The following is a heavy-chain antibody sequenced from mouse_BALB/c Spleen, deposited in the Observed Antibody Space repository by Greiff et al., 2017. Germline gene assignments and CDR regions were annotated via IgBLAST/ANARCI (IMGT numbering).Heavy chain of an antibody. D-gene: IGHD1-1*01. CDR1: GYTFTSYW. V-gene: IGHV1-7*01. CDR3: ARPLLLRAWFAY. Sequence: VKLQESGAELAKPGASVKMSCKASGYTFTSYWMHWVKQRPGQGLEWIGYINPSTGYTEYNQKFKDKATLTADKSSSTAYMQLSSLTSEDSAVYYCARPLLLRAWFAYWGQGTLVTVSA. CDR2: INPSTGYT. J-gene: IGHJ3*01.